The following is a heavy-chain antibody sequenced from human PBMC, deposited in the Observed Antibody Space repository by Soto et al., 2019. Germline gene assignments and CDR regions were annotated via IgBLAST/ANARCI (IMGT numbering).Heavy chain of an antibody. CDR2: INPSGGST. CDR1: GYTFTSYY. Sequence: EASVKVSCKASGYTFTSYYMHWVRQAPGQGLEWMGIINPSGGSTSYAQKFQGRVTMTRDTSTSTVYMELSSLRSEDTAVYYCARHAYGDPYYYYHYMDVCGKGTTVTLSS. J-gene: IGHJ6*03. D-gene: IGHD4-17*01. CDR3: ARHAYGDPYYYYHYMDV. V-gene: IGHV1-46*03.